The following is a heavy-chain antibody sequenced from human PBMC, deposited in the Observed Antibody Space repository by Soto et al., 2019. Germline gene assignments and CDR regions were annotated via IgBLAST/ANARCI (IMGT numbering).Heavy chain of an antibody. CDR2: IASGGGGYA. CDR1: GFIFSDYA. J-gene: IGHJ6*03. V-gene: IGHV3-23*01. CDR3: AREFYYYYMDV. Sequence: VQLLESGGGLVQPGGSLRLSCTASGFIFSDYAMSWVRQAPGKGLEWVSLIASGGGGYAYYADSVKGRFTISRDNSRNTVYLQMSTLRAEDTALYYCAREFYYYYMDVWGEGTTVTVSS.